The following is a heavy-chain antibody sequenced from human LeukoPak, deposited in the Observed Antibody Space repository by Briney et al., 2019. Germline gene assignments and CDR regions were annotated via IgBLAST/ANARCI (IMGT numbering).Heavy chain of an antibody. D-gene: IGHD2-2*01. J-gene: IGHJ6*03. Sequence: ASVKVSCKASGYTFTCYGLSWVRQARGQGLEWMGWMSAYNGNTNYAQKLQGRVTMTTDTSTTTAYMERRSLRSDDTAVHYCAREDQLYYYYYTDVWGKGTTVTVSS. CDR1: GYTFTCYG. CDR2: MSAYNGNT. V-gene: IGHV1-18*01. CDR3: AREDQLYYYYYTDV.